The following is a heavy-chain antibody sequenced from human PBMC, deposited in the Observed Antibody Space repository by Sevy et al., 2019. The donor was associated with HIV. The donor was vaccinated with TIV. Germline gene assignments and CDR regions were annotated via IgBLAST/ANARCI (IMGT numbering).Heavy chain of an antibody. CDR1: GFTFRNYA. Sequence: GGSLRLSCAASGFTFRNYAMSWVRQAPGKGLEGVSALSGTGGSTYYPDSVKGRFTISRENFKNTLYLQMKSLRVEDMAVYYCAKDLDIVAVAAAIRLSYWGQGTLVTVSS. D-gene: IGHD2-2*01. CDR2: LSGTGGST. V-gene: IGHV3-23*01. CDR3: AKDLDIVAVAAAIRLSY. J-gene: IGHJ4*02.